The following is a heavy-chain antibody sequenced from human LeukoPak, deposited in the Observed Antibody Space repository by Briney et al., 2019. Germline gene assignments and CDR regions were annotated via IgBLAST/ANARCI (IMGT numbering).Heavy chain of an antibody. V-gene: IGHV4-59*01. CDR3: ARMSTGGGGRQDY. D-gene: IGHD2-8*02. Sequence: SETLSLTCTVSGGSISSYYWSWIRQPPGKGLEWIGYIYYSGSTNYNPSLKSRVTISVDTSKNQFSLKLSSVTAADTAVYYCARMSTGGGGRQDYWGQGTLVTVSS. CDR1: GGSISSYY. CDR2: IYYSGST. J-gene: IGHJ4*02.